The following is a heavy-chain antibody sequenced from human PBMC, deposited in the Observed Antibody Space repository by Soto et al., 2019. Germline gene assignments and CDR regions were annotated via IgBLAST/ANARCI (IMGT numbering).Heavy chain of an antibody. CDR3: TRGAGPPWFDL. CDR1: GDSISGHL. V-gene: IGHV4-4*07. CDR2: IHRTGVT. J-gene: IGHJ5*02. Sequence: PSETLSLSCTVSGDSISGHLWSWIRQPPGKGLERVGRIHRTGVTRYKPTLKRHVTMSVDTSNNQFSLNLRSVTAADTAVYYCTRGAGPPWFDLWGQGTQVTVSS.